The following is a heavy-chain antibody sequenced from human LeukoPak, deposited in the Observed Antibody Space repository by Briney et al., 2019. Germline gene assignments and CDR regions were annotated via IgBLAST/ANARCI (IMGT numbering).Heavy chain of an antibody. V-gene: IGHV4-59*11. CDR2: IYYGGST. Sequence: SETLSLTCTVSGGSFSSHYWSWIRQPPGKGLEWNGYIYYGGSTNYNPSLKSRVTISVDTSKNQFSLKVNSVTAADTAVYYCAREEVGSCRSNRCLNWFDSWGQGNLVTVSS. D-gene: IGHD2-2*01. J-gene: IGHJ5*01. CDR3: AREEVGSCRSNRCLNWFDS. CDR1: GGSFSSHY.